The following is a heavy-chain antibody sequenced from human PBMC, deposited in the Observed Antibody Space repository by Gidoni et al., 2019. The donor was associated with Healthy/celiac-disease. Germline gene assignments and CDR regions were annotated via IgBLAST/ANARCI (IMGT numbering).Heavy chain of an antibody. CDR1: GFTFSSYS. D-gene: IGHD3-16*01. CDR2: ISSSSSYI. CDR3: ARDLGGEPNWFDP. J-gene: IGHJ5*02. Sequence: EVQLVESGGGLVKPGGSLRLSCAASGFTFSSYSMNWVRQAPGKGLEWVSSISSSSSYIYYADSVKGRFTISRDNAKNSLYLQMNILRAEDTAVYYCARDLGGEPNWFDPWGQGTLVTVSS. V-gene: IGHV3-21*01.